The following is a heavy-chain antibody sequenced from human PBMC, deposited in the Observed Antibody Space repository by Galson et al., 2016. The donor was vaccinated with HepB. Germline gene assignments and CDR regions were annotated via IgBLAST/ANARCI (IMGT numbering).Heavy chain of an antibody. D-gene: IGHD6-19*01. Sequence: SLRLSCAASGFTFNTYAMTWVRQAPGKGLEWVSSISSSDGRTWYADSVRGRFTISTDNSKTTLYVQTNSLRVDDSAIYYCAKSQFALPDSGWFNAFDLWGQGTMVTVSS. J-gene: IGHJ3*01. CDR1: GFTFNTYA. CDR3: AKSQFALPDSGWFNAFDL. V-gene: IGHV3-23*01. CDR2: ISSSDGRT.